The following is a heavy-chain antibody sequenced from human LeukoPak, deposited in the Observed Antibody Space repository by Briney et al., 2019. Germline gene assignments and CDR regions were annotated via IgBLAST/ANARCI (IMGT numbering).Heavy chain of an antibody. Sequence: GRFLRLSRAASGFTFDDYAMHWVRQAPARGLEWVSGISWYSGSIGYADSVKCRFTISKDNAKNSLYLQMNSLRAEDTALYYCAKDTYSSSSGYYFDYWGQGTLVTVSS. V-gene: IGHV3-9*01. CDR2: ISWYSGSI. CDR1: GFTFDDYA. CDR3: AKDTYSSSSGYYFDY. D-gene: IGHD6-6*01. J-gene: IGHJ4*02.